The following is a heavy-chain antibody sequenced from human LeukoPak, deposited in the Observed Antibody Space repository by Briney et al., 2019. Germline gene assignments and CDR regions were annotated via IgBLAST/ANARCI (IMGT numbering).Heavy chain of an antibody. CDR2: ISVNNGGT. J-gene: IGHJ1*01. Sequence: ASVKVSCKASGYTFTTCSLAWVRQAPGQSLEWMGWISVNNGGTNYAQSFQDRVTLTRDTSTNTAYLELRSLRSDDTAIIYCATATQPRGYFLHWGQGTLVTVSS. D-gene: IGHD2-2*01. V-gene: IGHV1-18*01. CDR3: ATATQPRGYFLH. CDR1: GYTFTTCS.